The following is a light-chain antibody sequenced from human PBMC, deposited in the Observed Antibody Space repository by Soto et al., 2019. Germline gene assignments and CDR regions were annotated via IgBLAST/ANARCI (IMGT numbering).Light chain of an antibody. J-gene: IGKJ1*01. CDR1: HNIERW. CDR2: DAT. V-gene: IGKV1-5*01. CDR3: QQFAKSST. Sequence: IQMTQSPSTLSASVGDRVTITCRASHNIERWMAWYQQKRGRAPSLLIFDATTLHSGVPSRFSGGGSGTEFTLTINGLQPDDFATYYCQQFAKSSTFGQGTKGDIK.